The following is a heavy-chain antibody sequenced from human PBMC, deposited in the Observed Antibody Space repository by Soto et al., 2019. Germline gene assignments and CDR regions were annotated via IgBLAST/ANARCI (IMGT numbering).Heavy chain of an antibody. Sequence: ASVKVSCKASGYTFTSYGISWVRQAPGQGLEWMGWISAYNGNTNYAQKVQDRVTMTTDTSTSTAYMDLRSLRSDDTAVYYCARDKRSTTDLYYYYSAMDVWGQGTTVTVSS. V-gene: IGHV1-18*04. CDR3: ARDKRSTTDLYYYYSAMDV. CDR2: ISAYNGNT. D-gene: IGHD1-1*01. CDR1: GYTFTSYG. J-gene: IGHJ6*02.